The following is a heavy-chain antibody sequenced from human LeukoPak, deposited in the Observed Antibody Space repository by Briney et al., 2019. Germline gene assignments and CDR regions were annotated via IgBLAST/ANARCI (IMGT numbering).Heavy chain of an antibody. CDR3: AIMHGYYDGSGYWVQ. Sequence: GGSLRLSCAASGFTFGSYGMSWVRQAPGKELEWVSFITPNADRTSYADSVEGRFTISRDNPRNTLYMQMSSLRDEDTALYYCAIMHGYYDGSGYWVQWGQGTLVTVSS. V-gene: IGHV3-23*01. D-gene: IGHD3-22*01. J-gene: IGHJ1*01. CDR1: GFTFGSYG. CDR2: ITPNADRT.